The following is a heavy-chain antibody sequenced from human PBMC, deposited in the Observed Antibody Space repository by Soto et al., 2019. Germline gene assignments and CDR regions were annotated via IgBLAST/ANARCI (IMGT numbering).Heavy chain of an antibody. CDR1: GDSFTSYW. V-gene: IGHV5-51*01. CDR3: ARVNKVVTQFAFDI. D-gene: IGHD2-21*02. J-gene: IGHJ3*02. CDR2: IYPGDSDT. Sequence: GESMKIPYKGSGDSFTSYWIGWVRQMTGKGLEWMGIIYPGDSDTRYSPSFQGQVTISADKSISTAYLQWSSLKASDTAMYYCARVNKVVTQFAFDIWGQGTMVTVS.